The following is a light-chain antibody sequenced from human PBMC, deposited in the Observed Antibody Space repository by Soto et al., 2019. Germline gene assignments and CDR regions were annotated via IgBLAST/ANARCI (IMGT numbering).Light chain of an antibody. V-gene: IGLV2-11*01. Sequence: QSALTQPRSVSGSPGQSVTISCTGTSSDVGGYNYVSWYQHHPGKAPKLIIYEGTKRPSGVSYRFSGSKSGTSASLTISGLQAEDEADYFCCSYAGSATYVFGTGTKVTVL. CDR2: EGT. J-gene: IGLJ1*01. CDR1: SSDVGGYNY. CDR3: CSYAGSATYV.